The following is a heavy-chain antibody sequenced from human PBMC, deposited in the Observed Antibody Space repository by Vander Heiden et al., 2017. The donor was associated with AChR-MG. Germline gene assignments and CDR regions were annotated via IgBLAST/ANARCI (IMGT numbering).Heavy chain of an antibody. D-gene: IGHD6-19*01. CDR3: ARDAEDSSGWYPGYDAFDI. V-gene: IGHV1-18*01. CDR2: ISAYNGNT. J-gene: IGHJ3*02. Sequence: QVQLVQSGAEVKKPGASVKVSCKASGYTFTSYGISWVRQAPGQGLEWMGWISAYNGNTNYAQKLQGRVTMTTDTSTSTAYMELRSLRSDDTAVYYCARDAEDSSGWYPGYDAFDIWGQGTMVTVSS. CDR1: GYTFTSYG.